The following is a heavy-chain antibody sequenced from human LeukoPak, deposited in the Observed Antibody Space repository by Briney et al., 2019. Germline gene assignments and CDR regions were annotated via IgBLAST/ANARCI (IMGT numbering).Heavy chain of an antibody. V-gene: IGHV3-74*01. D-gene: IGHD3-16*01. J-gene: IGHJ4*02. CDR3: ARGGRYAYFLDY. CDR1: GFIFSDYW. Sequence: GGSLRLSCAASGFIFSDYWIHWVRQGPGKGLVWVSRIKSDGSSTSYAESVKGRFTISRDNAKNTVYVHMNSLRDEDTAVYYCARGGRYAYFLDYWGQGTLVTVSS. CDR2: IKSDGSST.